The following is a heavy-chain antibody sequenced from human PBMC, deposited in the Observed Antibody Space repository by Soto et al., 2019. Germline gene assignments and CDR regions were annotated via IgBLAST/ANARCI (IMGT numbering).Heavy chain of an antibody. CDR2: ISGSGEST. V-gene: IGHV3-23*01. D-gene: IGHD4-17*01. CDR1: GIIFTTYA. CDR3: AKEDDYGDYANDAFDM. Sequence: EVQLLQSGGGLVQPGGSLRLSCAASGIIFTTYAMSWVRQAPGKGLEWVSAISGSGESTYYADSVKGQFTISRDNSKNMVYLQMNSLRAEDTDVYYCAKEDDYGDYANDAFDMWGQGKMVTVSS. J-gene: IGHJ3*02.